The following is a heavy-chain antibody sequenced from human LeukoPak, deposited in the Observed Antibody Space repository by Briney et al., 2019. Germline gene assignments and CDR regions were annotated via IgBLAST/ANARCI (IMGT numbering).Heavy chain of an antibody. CDR3: ARAPDIVATGGRDY. CDR1: GFTFSSYA. CDR2: ISGSGGST. J-gene: IGHJ4*02. V-gene: IGHV3-23*01. D-gene: IGHD5-12*01. Sequence: GGSLRLSCAASGFTFSSYAMSWVRQAPGKGLEWVSAISGSGGSTYYADFVKGRFTISRDNSKNTLYLQMNSLRAEDTAVYYCARAPDIVATGGRDYWGQGTLVTVSS.